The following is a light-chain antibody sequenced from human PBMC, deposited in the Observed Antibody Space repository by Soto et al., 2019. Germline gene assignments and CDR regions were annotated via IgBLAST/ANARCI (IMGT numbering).Light chain of an antibody. V-gene: IGKV3-11*01. CDR1: QSVSSY. CDR3: QQRSNGTQLT. J-gene: IGKJ4*01. CDR2: DAS. Sequence: EIVLTQSPATLSLSPGERATLSCRASQSVSSYLAWYQQKPGQAPRLLIYDASNRATGIPARFRGSGSGTDFTLTISSLEPEDFAVYYCQQRSNGTQLTFGGGNKVEL.